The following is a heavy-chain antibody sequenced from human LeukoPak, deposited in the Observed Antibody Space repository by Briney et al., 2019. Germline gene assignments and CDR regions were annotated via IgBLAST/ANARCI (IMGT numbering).Heavy chain of an antibody. Sequence: PSETLSLTCTVSGYSISSGYYWSWIRQPPGKGLEWIGEINHSGSTNYNPSLKSRVTISVDTSKNQFSLKLSSVTAADTAVYYCARGEAGWYFDLWGRGTLVTVSS. CDR1: GYSISSGYY. CDR3: ARGEAGWYFDL. V-gene: IGHV4-38-2*02. CDR2: INHSGST. D-gene: IGHD6-19*01. J-gene: IGHJ2*01.